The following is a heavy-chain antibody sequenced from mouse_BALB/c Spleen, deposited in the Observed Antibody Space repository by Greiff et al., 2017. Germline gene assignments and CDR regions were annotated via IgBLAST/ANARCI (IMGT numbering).Heavy chain of an antibody. Sequence: QVQLQQPGAELVKPGASVKMSCKASGYTFTSYNMHWVKQTPGQGLEWIGAIYPGNGDTSYNQKFKGKATLTADKSSSTAYMQLSSLTSEDSAVYYCARGGNGKHAMDYWGQGTSVTVSS. V-gene: IGHV1-12*01. CDR2: IYPGNGDT. CDR1: GYTFTSYN. CDR3: ARGGNGKHAMDY. D-gene: IGHD2-1*01. J-gene: IGHJ4*01.